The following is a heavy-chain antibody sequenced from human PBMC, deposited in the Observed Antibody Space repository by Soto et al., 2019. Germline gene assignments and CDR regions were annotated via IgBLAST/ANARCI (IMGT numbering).Heavy chain of an antibody. Sequence: SLTCAVYGGSFSGYYWSWIRQPPGKGLEWIGEINHSGSTNYNPSLKSRVTISVDTSKNQFSLKLSSVTAADTAVYYCARARTYYYDSSGYPYYYYGMDVWGQGTTVTVSS. V-gene: IGHV4-34*01. CDR2: INHSGST. CDR3: ARARTYYYDSSGYPYYYYGMDV. D-gene: IGHD3-22*01. J-gene: IGHJ6*02. CDR1: GGSFSGYY.